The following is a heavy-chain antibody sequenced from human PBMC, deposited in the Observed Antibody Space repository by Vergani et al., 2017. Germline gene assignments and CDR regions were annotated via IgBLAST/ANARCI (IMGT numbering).Heavy chain of an antibody. CDR3: ASAGYSGYDYWDRFDY. D-gene: IGHD5-12*01. CDR1: GYTFTSYG. V-gene: IGHV1-18*01. CDR2: ISAYNGNT. J-gene: IGHJ4*02. Sequence: QVPLVQSGAEVKKPGASVKVSCKASGYTFTSYGISWVRQAPGQGLEWMGWISAYNGNTNYAQKLQGRVTMTTDTSTSTAYMELRSLRSDDTAVYYCASAGYSGYDYWDRFDYWGQGTLVTVSS.